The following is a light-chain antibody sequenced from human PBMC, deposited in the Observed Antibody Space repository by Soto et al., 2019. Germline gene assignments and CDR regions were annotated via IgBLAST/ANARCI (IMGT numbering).Light chain of an antibody. J-gene: IGLJ1*01. CDR2: EGT. V-gene: IGLV2-23*03. CDR1: SGDVGSYNL. CDR3: CSYAGTNTFV. Sequence: QSALTQPASVSGSPGQSITISCTGTSGDVGSYNLVSWYQQHPGEIPKLIIYEGTKRPSGVSFRFSGSRSGNTASLTISGLQAEGEAVYFCCSYAGTNTFVFATGTKLTVL.